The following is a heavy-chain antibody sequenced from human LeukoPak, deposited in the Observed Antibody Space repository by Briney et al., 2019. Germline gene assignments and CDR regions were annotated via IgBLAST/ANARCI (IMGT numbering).Heavy chain of an antibody. CDR1: GFTVSSNS. J-gene: IGHJ4*02. CDR3: ARRAGAYSHPYDY. D-gene: IGHD4/OR15-4a*01. CDR2: IYSDNT. V-gene: IGHV3-53*01. Sequence: GGSLRLSCTVSGFTVSSNSMSWVRQAPGKGLEWVSFIYSDNTHYSDSVKGRFTISRDNSKNTLYLQMNTLRAEDTAVYYCARRAGAYSHPYDYWGQGTLVTVSS.